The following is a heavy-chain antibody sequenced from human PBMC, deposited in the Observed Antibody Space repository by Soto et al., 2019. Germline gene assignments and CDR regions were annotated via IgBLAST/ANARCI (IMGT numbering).Heavy chain of an antibody. V-gene: IGHV3-30-3*01. CDR3: ARDRQQQQWLVPYYFDY. CDR2: ISYDGSNK. CDR1: GFTYSSYA. J-gene: IGHJ4*02. Sequence: SLRIYSSTSGFTYSSYAIHWFRQAKSKGLEWVAVISYDGSNKYYADSVKGRFTISRDNSKNTLYLQMNSLRAEDTAVYYCARDRQQQQWLVPYYFDYWGQGTLVTVSS. D-gene: IGHD6-19*01.